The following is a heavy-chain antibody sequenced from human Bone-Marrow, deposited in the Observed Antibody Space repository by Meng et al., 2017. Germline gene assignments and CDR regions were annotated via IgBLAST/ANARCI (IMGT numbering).Heavy chain of an antibody. V-gene: IGHV4-30-2*01. Sequence: QLQLQESGSGLVKPSQTLSLTCAVSVGSISSGGSSWSWIRQPPGKGLEWIGYIYHSGSTYYNPSLKSRVTISVDRSKNQFSLKLSSVTAADTAVYYCARGYCGGDCYIPFDNWFDPWGQGTLVTVSS. D-gene: IGHD2-21*02. CDR2: IYHSGST. CDR1: VGSISSGGSS. CDR3: ARGYCGGDCYIPFDNWFDP. J-gene: IGHJ5*02.